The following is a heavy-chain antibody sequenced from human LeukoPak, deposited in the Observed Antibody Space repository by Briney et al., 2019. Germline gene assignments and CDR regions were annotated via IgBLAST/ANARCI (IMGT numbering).Heavy chain of an antibody. J-gene: IGHJ4*02. Sequence: PGGSLRLSCAASGFTFNSYEMNWVRQAPGKGLEWVSYINSGGSAIYYADSVKGRFTISRDNAKNSLYPQMNSLRADDTAVYYCARGGSYVHYWGQGTLVTVSS. V-gene: IGHV3-48*03. CDR3: ARGGSYVHY. D-gene: IGHD1-26*01. CDR1: GFTFNSYE. CDR2: INSGGSAI.